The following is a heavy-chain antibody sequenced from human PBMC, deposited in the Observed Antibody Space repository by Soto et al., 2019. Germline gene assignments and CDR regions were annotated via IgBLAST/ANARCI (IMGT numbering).Heavy chain of an antibody. D-gene: IGHD5-18*01. CDR1: GFTVSSNY. Sequence: GGSLRLSCAASGFTVSSNYMSWVRQAPGKGLEWVSVIYSGGSTYYADSVKGRFTISRDNSKNTLYLQMNSLRAEDTAVYYCAVTHYYYYMDVWGKGTTVTVSS. J-gene: IGHJ6*03. CDR2: IYSGGST. V-gene: IGHV3-66*01. CDR3: AVTHYYYYMDV.